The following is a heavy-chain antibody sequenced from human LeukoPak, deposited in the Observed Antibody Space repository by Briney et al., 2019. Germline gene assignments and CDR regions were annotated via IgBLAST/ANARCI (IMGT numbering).Heavy chain of an antibody. J-gene: IGHJ3*02. D-gene: IGHD6-13*01. CDR1: GFTFSSFW. V-gene: IGHV3-7*01. CDR2: INRDGSVQ. Sequence: GGSLRLSCAASGFTFSSFWMTWVRQAPGKGLVWVANINRDGSVQHYVDSVKGRFTISRDNAKNSLYLQMNSLRAEDTAVYYCARDAPYSSSWYRAFDIWGQGTMVTVSS. CDR3: ARDAPYSSSWYRAFDI.